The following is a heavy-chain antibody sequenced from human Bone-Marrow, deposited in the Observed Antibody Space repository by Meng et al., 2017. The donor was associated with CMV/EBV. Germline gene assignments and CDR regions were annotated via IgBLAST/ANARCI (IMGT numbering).Heavy chain of an antibody. Sequence: GESLKISCAASGFTFSSYWMSWVRQAPGKGLEWVANIKQDGSEKYYVDSVKGRFTISRDNSKNTLYLQMNSLRAEDTAVYYCARARILESYYDFWSGYYQTSQFDAFDIWGQGTMVTVSS. CDR3: ARARILESYYDFWSGYYQTSQFDAFDI. D-gene: IGHD3-3*01. CDR1: GFTFSSYW. CDR2: IKQDGSEK. V-gene: IGHV3-7*01. J-gene: IGHJ3*02.